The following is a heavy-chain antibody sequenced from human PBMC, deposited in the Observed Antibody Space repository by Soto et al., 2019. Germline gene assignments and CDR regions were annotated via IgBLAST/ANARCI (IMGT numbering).Heavy chain of an antibody. J-gene: IGHJ6*02. D-gene: IGHD3-9*01. Sequence: SETLSLTCAVSGGSISSYYWSWIRQPPGKGLEWIGYIYYSGSTNYNPSLKSRVTISVDTSKNQFSLKLSSVTAADTAVYYCARDSGTTDYDILTGYPGFMDVWGQGTTVTVSS. CDR3: ARDSGTTDYDILTGYPGFMDV. CDR2: IYYSGST. V-gene: IGHV4-59*01. CDR1: GGSISSYY.